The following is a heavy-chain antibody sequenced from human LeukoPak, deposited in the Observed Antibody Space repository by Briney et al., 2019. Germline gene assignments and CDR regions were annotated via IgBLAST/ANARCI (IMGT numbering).Heavy chain of an antibody. V-gene: IGHV4-30-2*01. CDR3: ARVVGATWSFDY. D-gene: IGHD1-26*01. CDR2: IYHSGST. J-gene: IGHJ4*02. Sequence: SQTLSLTCTVSGGSISSGGYYWSWIRQPPGKGLEWIGYIYHSGSTYYNPSLKSRVTISVDRSKNQFSLKLSSVTAADTAVYYCARVVGATWSFDYWGQGTLVTVSS. CDR1: GGSISSGGYY.